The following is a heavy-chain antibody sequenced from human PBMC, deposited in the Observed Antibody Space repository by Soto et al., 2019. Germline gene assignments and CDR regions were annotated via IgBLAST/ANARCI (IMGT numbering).Heavy chain of an antibody. J-gene: IGHJ4*02. Sequence: EVHLLESGGALVHPGESLRLSCETSGFTFSNCVMTWVRHAPGKGLDWVSVITKSGDTDSADSVKGRFTLSRDNSKSTVYLQMKSLRDEDTDFYYCAKCRLSGRWYAADWGQGTLVTVSS. CDR2: ITKSGDT. CDR1: GFTFSNCV. V-gene: IGHV3-23*01. CDR3: AKCRLSGRWYAAD. D-gene: IGHD6-13*01.